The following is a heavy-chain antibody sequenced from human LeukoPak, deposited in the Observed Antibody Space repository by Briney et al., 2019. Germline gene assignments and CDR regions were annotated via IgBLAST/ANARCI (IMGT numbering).Heavy chain of an antibody. J-gene: IGHJ3*02. D-gene: IGHD2-21*02. CDR2: ISNSGTT. CDR3: ARDVVVTSSPDAFGI. CDR1: GDSVSSGGYY. V-gene: IGHV4-31*11. Sequence: PSETLSLTCAVSGDSVSSGGYYWTWIRQHPGKGLEWIGYISNSGTTSYNPSLESRVSISVDTSNNQFSLRLSSVTAADTAVYYCARDVVVTSSPDAFGIWGQGTMVTVSS.